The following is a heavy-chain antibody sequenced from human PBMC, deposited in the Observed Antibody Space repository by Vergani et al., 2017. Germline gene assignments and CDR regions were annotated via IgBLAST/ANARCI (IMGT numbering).Heavy chain of an antibody. V-gene: IGHV4-59*08. CDR1: GGSISSYY. CDR2: IYYSGST. Sequence: QVQLQESGPGLVKPSETLSLTCTVSGGSISSYYWSWIRQPPGKGLEWIGYIYYSGSTNYNPSLKSRVTISVDTSKNQFSLKLSSVTAADTAVYYCARHEGGWFDFDYWGQGTLVTVSS. J-gene: IGHJ4*02. D-gene: IGHD6-19*01. CDR3: ARHEGGWFDFDY.